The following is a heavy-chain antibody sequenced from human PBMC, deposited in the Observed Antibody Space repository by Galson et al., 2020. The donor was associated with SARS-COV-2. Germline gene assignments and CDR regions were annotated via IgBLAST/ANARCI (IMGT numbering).Heavy chain of an antibody. Sequence: GGSLRLSCAASGFPFSKFAMHWVRQAPGKGLEWVAVTSFDGSNQYFADSVRGRFTLSRDNSKNTVFLQMSGLRIDDTAVYYCARGRGTSGVVVFYGLDVWGQGTTVTVSS. D-gene: IGHD2-15*01. CDR2: TSFDGSNQ. CDR3: ARGRGTSGVVVFYGLDV. V-gene: IGHV3-30*04. CDR1: GFPFSKFA. J-gene: IGHJ6*02.